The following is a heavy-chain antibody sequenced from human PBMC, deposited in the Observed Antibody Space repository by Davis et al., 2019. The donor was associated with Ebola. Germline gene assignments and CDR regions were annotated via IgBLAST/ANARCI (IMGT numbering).Heavy chain of an antibody. J-gene: IGHJ4*02. D-gene: IGHD6-13*01. CDR3: ARGAAAGTSGH. CDR2: LSYDGSNK. CDR1: GFTFSSYG. V-gene: IGHV3-30*03. Sequence: GESLKISCAASGFTFSSYGLHCLRQAPGQGLEWVAVLSYDGSNKYYADSVKGRFTISRDNAKNSLYLQMNALRDEDTAVYYCARGAAAGTSGHWGQGTLVTVSS.